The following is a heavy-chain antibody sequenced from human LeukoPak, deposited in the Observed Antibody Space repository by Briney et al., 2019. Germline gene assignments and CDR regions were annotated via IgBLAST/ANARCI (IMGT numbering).Heavy chain of an antibody. CDR3: ARRNWGTESLESYSFDY. V-gene: IGHV3-23*01. D-gene: IGHD7-27*01. CDR2: ISGSGDET. Sequence: GSLRLPCAASGFSFRSYALNWVRQAPGKGLEWVSTISGSGDETIYAASVKGRFTISRDNSKNMLYLQMNSLRAEDTAIYYCARRNWGTESLESYSFDYWGQGTLVTVSS. J-gene: IGHJ4*02. CDR1: GFSFRSYA.